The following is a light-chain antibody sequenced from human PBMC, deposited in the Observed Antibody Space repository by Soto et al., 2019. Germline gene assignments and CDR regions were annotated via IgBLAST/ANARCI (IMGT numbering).Light chain of an antibody. CDR3: SSYAGSSNV. CDR2: EVN. CDR1: SSDIGGYNF. J-gene: IGLJ1*01. V-gene: IGLV2-8*01. Sequence: QSALTQPASVSGSPGQSITISCTGTSSDIGGYNFVSWYQHHPGKAPKLMIYEVNKRPSGVPDRFSGSKSGNTASLTVSGLQAEDEADYYCSSYAGSSNVFGTGTK.